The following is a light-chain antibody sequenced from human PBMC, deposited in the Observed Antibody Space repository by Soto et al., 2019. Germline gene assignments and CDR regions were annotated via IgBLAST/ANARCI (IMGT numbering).Light chain of an antibody. CDR1: HSLLHMTIKSY. CDR3: MQSTQLPPT. Sequence: DVVLTQPPLSLSVALGQRASISCQSSHSLLHMTIKSYLFWYLQKPGQSPQLLIYEVSTRVSGVPDRFSGSGSGTDFTLEISRVETDDVGIYYCMQSTQLPPTFGQGTRLEI. V-gene: IGKV2D-29*02. CDR2: EVS. J-gene: IGKJ5*01.